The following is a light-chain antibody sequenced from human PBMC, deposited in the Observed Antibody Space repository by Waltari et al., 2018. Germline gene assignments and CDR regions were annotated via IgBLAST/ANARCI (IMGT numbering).Light chain of an antibody. CDR3: SSIAGTYSYV. J-gene: IGLJ1*01. CDR1: SPDIGPYHY. CDR2: DVY. Sequence: QSALAQPRSVSGSPGRSVTISCAGSSPDIGPYHYVSWYQQHPDKAPNLIVFDVYKRPSGVPVRFSGSKSGNTASLTISDLQAEDEADYYCSSIAGTYSYVFGGGTQVIVL. V-gene: IGLV2-11*01.